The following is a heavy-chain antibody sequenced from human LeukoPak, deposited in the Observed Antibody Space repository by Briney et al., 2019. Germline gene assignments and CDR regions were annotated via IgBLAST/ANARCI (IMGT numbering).Heavy chain of an antibody. V-gene: IGHV4-31*03. D-gene: IGHD6-13*01. CDR3: AREIPRDSSMDV. Sequence: SETLSLTCTVSGGSISSGGYYWSWIRQHPGKGLEWIGYIYYSGSTYYNPSLKSRVTISVDTSKNQFSLKLSSVTAADTAVYYCAREIPRDSSMDVWGKGTTVTVSS. J-gene: IGHJ6*04. CDR2: IYYSGST. CDR1: GGSISSGGYY.